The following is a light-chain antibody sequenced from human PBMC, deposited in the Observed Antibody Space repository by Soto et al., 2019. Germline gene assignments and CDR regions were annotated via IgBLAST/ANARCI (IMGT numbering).Light chain of an antibody. CDR2: DVS. J-gene: IGLJ1*01. CDR3: SSYTTSSTYV. CDR1: SSDVGGYNY. Sequence: QSVLPQPASVSGSPGQSITISCTGTSSDVGGYNYVSWYQQHPGKAPKLMIYDVSNRPSGVSSRFSGSKSGNTASLTISGLQAEDEADYYCSSYTTSSTYVFGTGTKVTVL. V-gene: IGLV2-14*01.